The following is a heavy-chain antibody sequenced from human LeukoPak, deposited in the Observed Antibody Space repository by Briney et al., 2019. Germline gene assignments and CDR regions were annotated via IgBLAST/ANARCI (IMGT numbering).Heavy chain of an antibody. CDR2: IYIAGDT. V-gene: IGHV3-13*01. Sequence: PGGSLRLSCAASGCTFRGYDMHWVRQGIGKGLEWVSAIYIAGDTYYPDSVKGRFTISRENAKNSLYLQMNNLRAGDTAVYYCTRGRGPDEINGLDIWGQGTMVTVYS. CDR3: TRGRGPDEINGLDI. D-gene: IGHD2-8*01. J-gene: IGHJ3*02. CDR1: GCTFRGYD.